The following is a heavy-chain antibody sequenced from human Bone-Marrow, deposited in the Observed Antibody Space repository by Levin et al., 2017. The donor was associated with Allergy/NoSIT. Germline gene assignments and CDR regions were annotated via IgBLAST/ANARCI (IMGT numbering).Heavy chain of an antibody. CDR3: ARVHTSSSDFEF. D-gene: IGHD2-2*01. J-gene: IGHJ4*02. CDR2: VVPIFGST. Sequence: ASVKVSCKASGGSFNSYAFHWVRLAPGQGLEWMGGVVPIFGSTTYAQTFEGRLTLTADKTTNTVYMELGSLRSEDTAIYYCARVHTSSSDFEFWGQGTLVTVSS. V-gene: IGHV1-69*06. CDR1: GGSFNSYA.